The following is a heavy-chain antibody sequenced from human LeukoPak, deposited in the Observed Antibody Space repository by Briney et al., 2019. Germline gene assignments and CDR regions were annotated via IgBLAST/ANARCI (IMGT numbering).Heavy chain of an antibody. D-gene: IGHD2-15*01. CDR2: IYYSWNT. Sequence: SETLSLTCTVSGGSVSGGSIGSSTNSWPWIRQPPGKGLEWIGSIYYSWNTYYNPSLKSRVTMSVDTSKNQFSLKLTSVTAADTAVYYCARHDRNGGRYNDFDYWGQGTLITVSS. CDR3: ARHDRNGGRYNDFDY. V-gene: IGHV4-39*01. J-gene: IGHJ4*02. CDR1: GGSVSGGSIGSSTNS.